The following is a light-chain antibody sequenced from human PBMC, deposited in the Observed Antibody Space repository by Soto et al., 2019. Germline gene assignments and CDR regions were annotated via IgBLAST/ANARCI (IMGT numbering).Light chain of an antibody. CDR3: QQYNNWPWT. CDR2: DAS. CDR1: QDIKKY. J-gene: IGKJ1*01. V-gene: IGKV1-33*01. Sequence: DIQMTQAPSSLSASVGDRVTITCQASQDIKKYLNWYQQKPGKAPKLLIFDASNLDTGVPSRFSGSGSGTDFTFTISSLQPEDIATYHCQQYNNWPWTFGQGTKVEIK.